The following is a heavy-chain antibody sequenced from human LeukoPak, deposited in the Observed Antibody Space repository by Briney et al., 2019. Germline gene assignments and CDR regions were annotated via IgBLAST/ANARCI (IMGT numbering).Heavy chain of an antibody. V-gene: IGHV3-7*01. CDR1: GFTFSDYW. CDR2: IKQDGSEK. D-gene: IGHD2-15*01. Sequence: PGGSLRLSCAASGFTFSDYWMGWVRQAPGKGLEWVANIKQDGSEKYSVDSVKGRSTISRDNAKNSLYLQMDSLRAEDMALYYCARVSRGIAANLCFDYWGQGTLVTVSS. J-gene: IGHJ4*02. CDR3: ARVSRGIAANLCFDY.